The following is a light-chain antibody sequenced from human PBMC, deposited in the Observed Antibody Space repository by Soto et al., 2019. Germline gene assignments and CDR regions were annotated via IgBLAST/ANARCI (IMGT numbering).Light chain of an antibody. J-gene: IGKJ4*01. V-gene: IGKV3-11*01. CDR1: QSVSSY. CDR3: QQRSN. Sequence: EIVLTQSPATLSLSPGERATLSCRASQSVSSYLAWYQQKPGQAPRLLIYDASNRATGIPARFSGSGSGTDFTLTISSLEPEYFADYYCQQRSNFGGGTKVEIK. CDR2: DAS.